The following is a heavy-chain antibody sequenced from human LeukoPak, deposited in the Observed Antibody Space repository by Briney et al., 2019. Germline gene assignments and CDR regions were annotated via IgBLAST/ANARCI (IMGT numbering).Heavy chain of an antibody. CDR1: GFTFDDYA. J-gene: IGHJ4*02. V-gene: IGHV3-9*01. Sequence: GGSLRLSCAASGFTFDDYAMHWVRQAPGKGLEWVSGISWNSGSIGYADSVKGRFTISRDNAKNPLYLQMNSLRAEDTALYYCAKGDSSGPWGNYFDYWGQGTLVTVSS. CDR2: ISWNSGSI. CDR3: AKGDSSGPWGNYFDY. D-gene: IGHD3-22*01.